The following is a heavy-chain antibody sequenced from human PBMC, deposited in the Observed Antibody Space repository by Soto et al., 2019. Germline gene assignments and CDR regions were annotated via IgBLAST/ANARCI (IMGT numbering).Heavy chain of an antibody. Sequence: PSETLSLTCTVSGGSISSSSYYWGWIRQPPGKGLEWIGSIYYSGSTYYTPSLKSRVTISVDTSKNQFALKLSSVTAAGTAVYYCARHDRTFDYWGQGTLVTVSS. CDR1: GGSISSSSYY. CDR2: IYYSGST. V-gene: IGHV4-39*01. J-gene: IGHJ4*02. CDR3: ARHDRTFDY.